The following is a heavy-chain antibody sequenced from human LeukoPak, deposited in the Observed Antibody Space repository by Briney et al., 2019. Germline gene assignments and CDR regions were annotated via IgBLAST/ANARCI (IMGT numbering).Heavy chain of an antibody. J-gene: IGHJ4*02. CDR1: GGSISSGDYY. V-gene: IGHV4-30-4*08. CDR3: ARSYGSNYYFDY. Sequence: SETLSLTCTVSGGSISSGDYYWSWIRQPPGKGLEWIGYIYYSGSTYYNPSLKSRVTISVDTSKNQFSLKLSSVTAADTAVYYCARSYGSNYYFDYWGQGTLVTVSS. CDR2: IYYSGST. D-gene: IGHD5-24*01.